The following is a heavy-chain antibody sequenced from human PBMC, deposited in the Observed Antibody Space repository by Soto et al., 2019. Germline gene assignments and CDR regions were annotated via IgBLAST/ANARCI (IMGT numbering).Heavy chain of an antibody. CDR1: GLTVSTNP. CDR3: ARDGSGD. V-gene: IGHV3-66*01. J-gene: IGHJ4*02. Sequence: EVQLVESGGGLVQPGGSLRLSCAASGLTVSTNPMSWVRQAPGKGLEWVSVIYTGGGTHYADSVKGRFTISRDNSKKTVNLQMNSLGPEDTAVYYCARDGSGDWGQGTLVTVSS. CDR2: IYTGGGT.